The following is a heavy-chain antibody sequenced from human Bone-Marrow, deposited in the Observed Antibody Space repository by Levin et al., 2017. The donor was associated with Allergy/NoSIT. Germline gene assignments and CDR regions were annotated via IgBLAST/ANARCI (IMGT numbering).Heavy chain of an antibody. CDR1: GFIFSSYE. J-gene: IGHJ4*02. V-gene: IGHV3-48*03. CDR2: ISTRGSAI. D-gene: IGHD3-3*01. CDR3: ARGGAIFGGDNCFDY. Sequence: GESLKISCAASGFIFSSYEMNWVRQVPGKGLDWVAYISTRGSAIYYADSVTGRFPISRDNAKNSLYLQMNSLTVEDAAIYYCARGGAIFGGDNCFDYWGQGTPVTVSS.